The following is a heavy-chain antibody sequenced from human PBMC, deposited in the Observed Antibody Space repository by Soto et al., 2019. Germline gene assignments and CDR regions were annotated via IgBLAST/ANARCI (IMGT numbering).Heavy chain of an antibody. J-gene: IGHJ5*02. V-gene: IGHV4-34*01. CDR2: INHSGST. CDR3: ARKIQLWLRP. Sequence: SETLSLTCAVYGGSFSGYYWSWIRQPPGKGLEWMGEINHSGSTNYNPSLKSRVTISVDTSKNQFSLKLSSVTAADTAVYYCARKIQLWLRPWGQGTMVTVYS. D-gene: IGHD5-18*01. CDR1: GGSFSGYY.